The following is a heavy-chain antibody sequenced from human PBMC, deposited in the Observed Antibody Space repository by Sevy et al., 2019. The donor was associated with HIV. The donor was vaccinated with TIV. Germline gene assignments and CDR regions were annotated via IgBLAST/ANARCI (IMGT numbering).Heavy chain of an antibody. D-gene: IGHD2-15*01. CDR2: INHSGGT. J-gene: IGHJ3*02. CDR1: GGSFSGYY. CDR3: VRHCTGSSCSHAFDI. Sequence: SETLSLTCAVYGGSFSGYYWSWIRQPPGKGLEWIGEINHSGGTNYNPSLKSRVTISVDTSKNQFSLKLNSVNAADTAVYYCVRHCTGSSCSHAFDIWGQGTMVTVSS. V-gene: IGHV4-34*01.